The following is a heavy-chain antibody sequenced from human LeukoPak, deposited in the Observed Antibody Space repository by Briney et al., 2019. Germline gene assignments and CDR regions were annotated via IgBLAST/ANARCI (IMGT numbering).Heavy chain of an antibody. D-gene: IGHD6-19*01. CDR2: ISAYNGNT. J-gene: IGHJ6*03. V-gene: IGHV1-18*01. CDR1: GYTFTSYG. Sequence: ASVKVSCKASGYTFTSYGISWVRQAPGQGLEWMGWISAYNGNTNYAQKLQGRVTMTTDTSTSTAYMELRSLRSDDTAVYYCARPDSSGWSTYYYYYYMDVWGKGTTVTVSS. CDR3: ARPDSSGWSTYYYYYYMDV.